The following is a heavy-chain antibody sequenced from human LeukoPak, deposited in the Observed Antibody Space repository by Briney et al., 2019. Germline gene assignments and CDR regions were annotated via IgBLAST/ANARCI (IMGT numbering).Heavy chain of an antibody. CDR1: GFTLRSHW. Sequence: GGSLRLSCAVSGFTLRSHWMSWVRQAPGKGLEWVANIKQDGSEQYYVDSVRGRFTVSRDNAKNSLYLQMNSLRAEDTAIYYCARESAGGPDYWGQGTLVTVSS. CDR2: IKQDGSEQ. CDR3: ARESAGGPDY. D-gene: IGHD6-19*01. J-gene: IGHJ4*02. V-gene: IGHV3-7*05.